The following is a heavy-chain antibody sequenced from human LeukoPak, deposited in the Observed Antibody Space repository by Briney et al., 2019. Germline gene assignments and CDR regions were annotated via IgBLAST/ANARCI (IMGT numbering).Heavy chain of an antibody. V-gene: IGHV3-33*01. CDR1: GFTFSSYG. D-gene: IGHD3-3*01. Sequence: PGGSLRLSCAASGFTFSSYGMHWVRQAPGKGLEWVAVIWYDGSNKYYADSVKGRFTISRDNSKNTLYLQMNSLRAEDTAVYYCARYDFWSGYPVSHYYYYGMDVWGQGTTVTVSS. CDR2: IWYDGSNK. CDR3: ARYDFWSGYPVSHYYYYGMDV. J-gene: IGHJ6*02.